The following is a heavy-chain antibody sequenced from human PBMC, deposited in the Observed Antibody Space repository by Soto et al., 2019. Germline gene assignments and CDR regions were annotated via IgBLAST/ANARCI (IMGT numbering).Heavy chain of an antibody. CDR3: ARETGEAGNYYGMDV. CDR2: IIPIFGTA. Sequence: QVQLVQSGAEVKKPGSSVKVSCKASGGTFSSYAISWVRQAPGQGLEWMGGIIPIFGTANYAQKFRGRVTITADESTSTDYMELSSLRSDDTAVYYCARETGEAGNYYGMDVWGQGTTVTVSS. V-gene: IGHV1-69*12. CDR1: GGTFSSYA. J-gene: IGHJ6*02. D-gene: IGHD7-27*01.